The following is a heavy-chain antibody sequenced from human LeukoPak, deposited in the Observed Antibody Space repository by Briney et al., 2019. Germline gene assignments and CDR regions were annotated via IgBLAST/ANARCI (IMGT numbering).Heavy chain of an antibody. D-gene: IGHD3-16*01. J-gene: IGHJ4*02. CDR3: ARVRAPSFAQGGFDY. CDR2: INPNSDYT. Sequence: ASVKVSCKASAYTFTDYYLHRVRQAPGQGLEWMGRINPNSDYTDYAQKFQGRVTMTRDTSISTAYMELSSLRSDDTAMYYCARVRAPSFAQGGFDYWGQGTLVTVSS. V-gene: IGHV1-2*02. CDR1: AYTFTDYY.